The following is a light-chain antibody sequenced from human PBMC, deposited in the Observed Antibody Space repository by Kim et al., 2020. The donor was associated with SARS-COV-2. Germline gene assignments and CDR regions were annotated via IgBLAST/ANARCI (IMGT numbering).Light chain of an antibody. CDR3: CSCAISSTVI. Sequence: QSALTQPASVSGSPGQSITISCTGTSSDIGAYNYVSWYQQHPGTAPKLMIYDIIHRPSGVSNRFSGSKSGNTASLTISGLQAEDEAEYYCCSCAISSTVIFGGGTKLTVL. J-gene: IGLJ2*01. CDR2: DII. CDR1: SSDIGAYNY. V-gene: IGLV2-14*03.